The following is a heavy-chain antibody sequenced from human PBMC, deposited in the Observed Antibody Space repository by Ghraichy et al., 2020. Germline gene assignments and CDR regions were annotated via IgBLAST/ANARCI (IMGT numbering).Heavy chain of an antibody. D-gene: IGHD7-27*01. J-gene: IGHJ6*02. Sequence: SETLSLTCTVSGGSVSSGRYYWSWIRQPPGKGLEWIGYIYYSGSTNYNPSLKSRVTISVGTSKDQFSLKLRYVTAADTAVYYCARSKWGYHYYGMDVWGQGTTVTVSS. CDR3: ARSKWGYHYYGMDV. CDR2: IYYSGST. CDR1: GGSVSSGRYY. V-gene: IGHV4-61*01.